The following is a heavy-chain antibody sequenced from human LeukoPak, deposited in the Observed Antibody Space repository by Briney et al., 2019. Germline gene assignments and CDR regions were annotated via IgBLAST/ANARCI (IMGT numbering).Heavy chain of an antibody. CDR2: VYYTGNT. CDR3: VRDVRGYGTFDY. J-gene: IGHJ4*02. CDR1: GGSISIGGYY. V-gene: IGHV4-31*02. D-gene: IGHD5-12*01. Sequence: SETLSLTCTVSGGSISIGGYYGSWIRQLPGKGLEWIGYVYYTGNTYENPSLKSRVSMSIETSKRQFSLKLSSVTAADTAVYYCVRDVRGYGTFDYWGQGALVTVSS.